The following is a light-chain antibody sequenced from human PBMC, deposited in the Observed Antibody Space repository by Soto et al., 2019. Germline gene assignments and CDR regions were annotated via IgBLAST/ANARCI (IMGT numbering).Light chain of an antibody. V-gene: IGLV2-14*01. CDR2: EVS. CDR3: SSYTSSSTLVV. CDR1: SSDVGAYNY. J-gene: IGLJ2*01. Sequence: QSALTQAASVSGSPGQPITISCTGTSSDVGAYNYVSWYQQHPGKAPKLMIYEVSNRPSGVSNRFSGSKSGNTASLTISGLQAEDEADYFCSSYTSSSTLVVFGGGTQLTV.